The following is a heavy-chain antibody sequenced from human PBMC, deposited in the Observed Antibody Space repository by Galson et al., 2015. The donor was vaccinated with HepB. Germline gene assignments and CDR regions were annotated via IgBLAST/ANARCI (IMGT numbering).Heavy chain of an antibody. CDR2: IIPIFGTA. CDR3: ARERYGSGSYFDY. J-gene: IGHJ4*02. D-gene: IGHD3-10*01. V-gene: IGHV1-69*01. Sequence: IIPIFGTANYAQKFQGRVTITADESTSTAYMELSSLRSEDTAVYYCARERYGSGSYFDYWGQGTLVTVSS.